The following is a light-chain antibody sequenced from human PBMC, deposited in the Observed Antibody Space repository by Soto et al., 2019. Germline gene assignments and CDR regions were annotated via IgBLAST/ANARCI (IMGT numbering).Light chain of an antibody. J-gene: IGLJ3*02. Sequence: QSALTQPASVSGSPGQSITISCTGTSSDVGSYNLVSWYQQHPGKAPKLMIYEGSKRPSGVSNRFSGSKSGNTASLTISGLQAEDEADYHCAAWDDSLNGPMFGGGTKLTVL. CDR1: SSDVGSYNL. CDR3: AAWDDSLNGPM. CDR2: EGS. V-gene: IGLV2-23*01.